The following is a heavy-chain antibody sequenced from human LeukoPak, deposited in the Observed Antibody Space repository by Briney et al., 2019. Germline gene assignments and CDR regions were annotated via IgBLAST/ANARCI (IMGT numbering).Heavy chain of an antibody. J-gene: IGHJ4*02. CDR3: ARTFVSGDGYKVGYFDY. V-gene: IGHV3-53*01. CDR1: GFTFSSYS. Sequence: GGPLRLSCAASGFTFSSYSMNWVRQAPGKGLEWVSAIYSDVNTFYADSVKGRFTISRDNSKNTLFLQMNSLRAEDTAIYYCARTFVSGDGYKVGYFDYWGQGTLVTVSS. CDR2: IYSDVNT. D-gene: IGHD5-24*01.